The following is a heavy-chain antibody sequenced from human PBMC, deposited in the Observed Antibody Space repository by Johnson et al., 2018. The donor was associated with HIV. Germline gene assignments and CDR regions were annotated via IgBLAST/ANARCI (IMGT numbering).Heavy chain of an antibody. J-gene: IGHJ3*02. CDR1: GFTFSGSA. CDR3: ARDPSPSSYRAFDI. CDR2: IRSKANSYAT. Sequence: VQLVESGGGLVQPGGSLRLSCAASGFTFSGSAMHWVRQASGKGLEWVGRIRSKANSYATAYAASGKGRFTISRDNAKNSLYLQMNSLRAEDTAVYYCARDPSPSSYRAFDIWGQGTMVTVSS. V-gene: IGHV3-73*01. D-gene: IGHD5-12*01.